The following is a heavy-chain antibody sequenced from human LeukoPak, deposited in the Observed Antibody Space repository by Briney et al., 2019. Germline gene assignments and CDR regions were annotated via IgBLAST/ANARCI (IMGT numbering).Heavy chain of an antibody. D-gene: IGHD1-26*01. Sequence: GGSLRLSCAACGFIFSNYAMSWVRQAPGKGLGWVSVIVGTGDSTYYANSVKGRFTISRDTYTNTLYLQMNSLSAEATAVYYCAKGRGSANSGSNYWGQGTQVTVSS. V-gene: IGHV3-23*01. J-gene: IGHJ4*02. CDR3: AKGRGSANSGSNY. CDR1: GFIFSNYA. CDR2: IVGTGDST.